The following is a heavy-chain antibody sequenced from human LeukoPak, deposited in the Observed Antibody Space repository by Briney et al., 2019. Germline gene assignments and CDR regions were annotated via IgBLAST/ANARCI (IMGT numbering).Heavy chain of an antibody. CDR3: ARTTVVTPFDTFDI. CDR2: ISAYNGNT. J-gene: IGHJ3*02. CDR1: GYTFTSYG. D-gene: IGHD4-23*01. Sequence: ASVKVSCKASGYTFTSYGTSWVRQAPGQGLGWMGWISAYNGNTNYAQKLQGRVTMTTDTSTTTAYVELRSLRSDDTAVYYCARTTVVTPFDTFDIWGQGTMVTVSS. V-gene: IGHV1-18*01.